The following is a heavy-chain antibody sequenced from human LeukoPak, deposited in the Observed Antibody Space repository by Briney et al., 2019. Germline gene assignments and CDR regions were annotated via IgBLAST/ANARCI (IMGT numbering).Heavy chain of an antibody. CDR1: GFTFSSYA. J-gene: IGHJ4*02. CDR2: ISYDGSNK. CDR3: ATGIGYYFDY. D-gene: IGHD3-10*01. V-gene: IGHV3-30*03. Sequence: GGSLRLSCAASGFTFSSYAMSWVRQAPGKGLEWVAVISYDGSNKYYADSVKGRFTISRDNSKNTLYLQMNSLRAEDTAVYYCATGIGYYFDYWGLGTLVTVSS.